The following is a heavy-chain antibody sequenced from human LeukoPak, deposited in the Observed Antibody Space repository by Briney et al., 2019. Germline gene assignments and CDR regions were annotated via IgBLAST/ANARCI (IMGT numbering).Heavy chain of an antibody. CDR1: GFTFRNYA. CDR3: AKALDIYSGTGFDY. D-gene: IGHD6-13*01. V-gene: IGHV3-23*01. J-gene: IGHJ4*02. CDR2: ISGSGDST. Sequence: QAGGSLRLSCAASGFTFRNYAMTWVRQAPGKGLEWVSAISGSGDSTYYADSLKGRFTISRDNSKNTLFLQVNSLRAEDTAVYYCAKALDIYSGTGFDYWGQGTLVTVSS.